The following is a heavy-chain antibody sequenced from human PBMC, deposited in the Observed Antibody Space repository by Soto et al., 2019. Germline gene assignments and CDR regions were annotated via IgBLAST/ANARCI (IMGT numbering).Heavy chain of an antibody. V-gene: IGHV1-3*01. Sequence: QVQLVQSGAEVKKPGASVKVSCKASGYTFTSYAMHWVRQAPGQRLEWMGWSNAGNGNTKYSQKFQGRVTITRDTSASTAYMELSSLRSEDTAVYYCARASVPIAVATIGGWFDPWGQGTLVTVSS. D-gene: IGHD5-12*01. CDR1: GYTFTSYA. CDR2: SNAGNGNT. CDR3: ARASVPIAVATIGGWFDP. J-gene: IGHJ5*02.